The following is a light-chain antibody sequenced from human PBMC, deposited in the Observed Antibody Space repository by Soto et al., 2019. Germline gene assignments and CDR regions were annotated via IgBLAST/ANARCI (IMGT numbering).Light chain of an antibody. CDR3: QHRSN. J-gene: IGKJ3*01. Sequence: EIVLTQSPATLSLSPGERATLSCRASQSVSSFLAWYQQKPGQAPRLLIYDASNRATGIPARFSGSGSETDFTLTIRRLEPEDFAVYYCQHRSNFGPGTKVDIK. V-gene: IGKV3-11*01. CDR1: QSVSSF. CDR2: DAS.